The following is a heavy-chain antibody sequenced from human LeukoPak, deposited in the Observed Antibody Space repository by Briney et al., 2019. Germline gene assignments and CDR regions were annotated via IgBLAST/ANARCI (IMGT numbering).Heavy chain of an antibody. J-gene: IGHJ4*02. D-gene: IGHD2-2*01. Sequence: PGGSLRLSCAASGFTVSSNYMSWVRQAPGKGLEWVSVIYSGDSTYYADSVKGRFTISRDNSKNTLYLQMNSLRAEDTAVYYCASVDSYAYYFDYWGQGTLVTVSS. CDR3: ASVDSYAYYFDY. CDR1: GFTVSSNY. V-gene: IGHV3-53*01. CDR2: IYSGDST.